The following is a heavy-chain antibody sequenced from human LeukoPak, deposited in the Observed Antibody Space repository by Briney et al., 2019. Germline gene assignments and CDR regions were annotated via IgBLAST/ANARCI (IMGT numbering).Heavy chain of an antibody. CDR2: ISYDESNK. Sequence: GRSLRLSRAASGFTFSIYGMHWVRQAPGKGLEWLAVISYDESNKNYADSVKGRFTISRDNSENTLYLQMNSLRAEDTAVYYCAKGNSRYYYPSFDYWGQGSLVTVSS. V-gene: IGHV3-30*18. D-gene: IGHD3-22*01. CDR3: AKGNSRYYYPSFDY. CDR1: GFTFSIYG. J-gene: IGHJ4*02.